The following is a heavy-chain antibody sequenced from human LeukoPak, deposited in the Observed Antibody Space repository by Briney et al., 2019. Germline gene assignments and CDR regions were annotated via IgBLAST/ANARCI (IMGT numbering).Heavy chain of an antibody. CDR1: GGTFINSA. Sequence: GASVKVSCKASGGTFINSAMSWVRQAPGHGLDWMGRIVPILGIANYAQKFQGRVTITADKSTSTAYMELSSLRSEDTAVYYCARDRDDFWSGYDAFDIWGQGTMVTVSS. V-gene: IGHV1-69*04. CDR3: ARDRDDFWSGYDAFDI. CDR2: IVPILGIA. J-gene: IGHJ3*02. D-gene: IGHD3-3*01.